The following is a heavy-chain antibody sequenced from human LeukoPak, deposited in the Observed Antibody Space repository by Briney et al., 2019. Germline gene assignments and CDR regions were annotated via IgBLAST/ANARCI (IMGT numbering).Heavy chain of an antibody. J-gene: IGHJ4*02. Sequence: SGTLSLTCAVSGDSINSLDLWSWVRQPPGKGLEWIGEMYLSGTTHSNPSVKSRVTLSIDKSKNQFFLNLSSVTAADTAVYYCAGLVGRYSSGLYYYYFDYWGQGTLVTVSS. V-gene: IGHV4-4*02. CDR3: AGLVGRYSSGLYYYYFDY. D-gene: IGHD3-22*01. CDR2: MYLSGTT. CDR1: GDSINSLDL.